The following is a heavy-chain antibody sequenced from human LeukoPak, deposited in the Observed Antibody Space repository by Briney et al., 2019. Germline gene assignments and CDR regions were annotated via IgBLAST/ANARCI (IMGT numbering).Heavy chain of an antibody. J-gene: IGHJ4*02. CDR1: GGSFSDYY. V-gene: IGHV4-34*01. D-gene: IGHD6-19*01. CDR3: ARGPRQNSSFYV. CDR2: INHRGST. Sequence: PSETLSLTCAVYGGSFSDYYWTWIRQPPGKGLEWIGEINHRGSTHYNPSLKSRVTISVDTSKKQFSLKLSSVTAADTAVYYCARGPRQNSSFYVWGQGTLVNVSS.